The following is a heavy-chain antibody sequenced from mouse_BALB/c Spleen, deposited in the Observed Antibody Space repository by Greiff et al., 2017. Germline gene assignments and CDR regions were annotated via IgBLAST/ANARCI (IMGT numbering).Heavy chain of an antibody. CDR2: ISTYYGNT. CDR3: ASRLRDYFDY. J-gene: IGHJ2*01. D-gene: IGHD2-2*01. V-gene: IGHV1-67*01. CDR1: GYTFTDYA. Sequence: QVQLQQSGPELVRPGVSVKISCKGSGYTFTDYAMHWVKQSHAKSLEWIGVISTYYGNTNYNQKFKGKATMTVDKSSSTAYMELARLTSEDSAIYYCASRLRDYFDYWGQGTTLTVSS.